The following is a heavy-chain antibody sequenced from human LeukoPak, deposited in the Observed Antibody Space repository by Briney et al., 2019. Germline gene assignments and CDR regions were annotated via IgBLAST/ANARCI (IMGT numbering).Heavy chain of an antibody. CDR3: AREERRDGYTYFDY. CDR2: INPNSGGT. D-gene: IGHD5-24*01. J-gene: IGHJ4*02. Sequence: ASVTVSCKASGYTFTGYYMHWVRQAPGQGLEWMGWINPNSGGTNYAQKFQGRVTMTRDTSISTAYMELSRLRSDDTAVYYCAREERRDGYTYFDYWGQGTLVTVSS. V-gene: IGHV1-2*02. CDR1: GYTFTGYY.